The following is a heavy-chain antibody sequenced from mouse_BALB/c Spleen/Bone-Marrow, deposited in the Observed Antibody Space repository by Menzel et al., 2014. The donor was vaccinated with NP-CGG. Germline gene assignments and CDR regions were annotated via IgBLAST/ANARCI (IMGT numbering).Heavy chain of an antibody. Sequence: QVQLQQPGAELVMPGASVKMPCKASGYTFTDYWMHWVKQRPGQGLEWIGAIDTSDSYISYNQKFKGKATLTVDESSSTAYMQFSSLTSEDSAVYHCARSDYRYDPLANWGQGTLVTVSA. J-gene: IGHJ3*01. CDR2: IDTSDSYI. CDR3: ARSDYRYDPLAN. V-gene: IGHV1-69*01. CDR1: GYTFTDYW. D-gene: IGHD2-14*01.